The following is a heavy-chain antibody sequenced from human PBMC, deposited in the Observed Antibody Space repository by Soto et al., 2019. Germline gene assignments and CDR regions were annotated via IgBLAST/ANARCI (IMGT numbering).Heavy chain of an antibody. CDR2: ISYEGSIK. CDR3: AKGGHIAAAGYFDN. J-gene: IGHJ4*02. Sequence: QVQLVESGGGVVQPGRSLRLSCAASGFTFSSYGMHWVRQAPGKGLEWVAVISYEGSIKYYADSVKGRFTISRDNSKNTLFLQMNSLRPEDTAVYYCAKGGHIAAAGYFDNWGQGTLVTVSS. CDR1: GFTFSSYG. D-gene: IGHD6-13*01. V-gene: IGHV3-30*18.